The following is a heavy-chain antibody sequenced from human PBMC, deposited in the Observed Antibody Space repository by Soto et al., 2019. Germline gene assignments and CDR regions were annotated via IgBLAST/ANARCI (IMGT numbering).Heavy chain of an antibody. CDR2: IDPSDSYT. V-gene: IGHV5-10-1*01. CDR3: ARHMAVDTAMVINYFDY. D-gene: IGHD5-18*01. Sequence: GESLKISCKGSGYSFTSYWISWVRQMPGKGLEWMGRIDPSDSYTNYSPSFQGHVTISADKSISTAYLQWSSLTASDTAMYYCARHMAVDTAMVINYFDYWGQGTLVTVSS. J-gene: IGHJ4*02. CDR1: GYSFTSYW.